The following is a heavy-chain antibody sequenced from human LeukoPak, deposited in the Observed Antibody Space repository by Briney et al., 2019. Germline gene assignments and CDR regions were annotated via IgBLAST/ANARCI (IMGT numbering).Heavy chain of an antibody. V-gene: IGHV3-53*01. D-gene: IGHD1-26*01. CDR2: IYSGGSGGST. Sequence: GGSLRLSCAASGFTFSSYWMSWVRQAPGKGLEWVSVIYSGGSGGSTYYADSVKGRFTISRDNSKNTLYLQMNSLRAEDTAVYYCARDSGSYYDAFDIWGQGTMVTVSS. CDR1: GFTFSSYW. J-gene: IGHJ3*02. CDR3: ARDSGSYYDAFDI.